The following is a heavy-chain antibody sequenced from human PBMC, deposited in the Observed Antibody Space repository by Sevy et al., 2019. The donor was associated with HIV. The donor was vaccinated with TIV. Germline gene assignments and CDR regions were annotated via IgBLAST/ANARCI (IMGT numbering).Heavy chain of an antibody. Sequence: GGSLRLSCTTSGFTFDDYAMSWFRQAPGKGLEWVALITRNSYEAYGGTTEYAASVKGRFIISRDDSKSIAYLQMNSLKTEDTAVYHCTRGLVTADTPEYFFDYWGQGTLVTVSS. D-gene: IGHD3-9*01. CDR3: TRGLVTADTPEYFFDY. CDR2: ITRNSYEAYGGTT. CDR1: GFTFDDYA. J-gene: IGHJ4*02. V-gene: IGHV3-49*03.